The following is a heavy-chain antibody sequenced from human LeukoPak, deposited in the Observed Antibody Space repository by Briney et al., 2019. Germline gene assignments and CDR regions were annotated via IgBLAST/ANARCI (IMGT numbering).Heavy chain of an antibody. J-gene: IGHJ4*02. D-gene: IGHD6-19*01. Sequence: GGSLRLSCAASGFTFSSYTMSWVRQAPGKGLEWVSTITTSDGNTYYADSVKGRFTVSRDNSKNTLFLRMNSLRAEDTAVYYCAKDRWQGIAVAGSGYWGQGTLVTVSS. CDR3: AKDRWQGIAVAGSGY. V-gene: IGHV3-23*01. CDR1: GFTFSSYT. CDR2: ITTSDGNT.